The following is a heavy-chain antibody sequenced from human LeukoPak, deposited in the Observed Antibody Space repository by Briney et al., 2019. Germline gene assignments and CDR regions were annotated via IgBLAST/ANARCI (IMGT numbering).Heavy chain of an antibody. CDR3: ARQTFGYPYYFDY. D-gene: IGHD5-18*01. CDR2: INHSGST. J-gene: IGHJ4*02. CDR1: GYSISSGYY. V-gene: IGHV4-38-2*02. Sequence: SETLSLTCTVSGYSISSGYYWGWIRQPPGKGLGWIGEINHSGSTNYNPSLKSRVTISVDTSKNQFSLKLSSVTAADTAVYYCARQTFGYPYYFDYWGQGTLVTVSS.